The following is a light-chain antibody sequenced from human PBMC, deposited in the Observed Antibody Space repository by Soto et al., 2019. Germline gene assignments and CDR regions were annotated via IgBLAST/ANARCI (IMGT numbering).Light chain of an antibody. V-gene: IGLV2-8*01. CDR1: KNDIGVYDF. Sequence: QSALTQPPSASGSPGQSVTISCTGTKNDIGVYDFVSWYQHHPGKAPRLIIYEVVQRPSAVPHRFSGSKSGNTASLTVSGLQAADEADYFCKSYAGSNTYVFGSGTKLTVL. CDR2: EVV. J-gene: IGLJ1*01. CDR3: KSYAGSNTYV.